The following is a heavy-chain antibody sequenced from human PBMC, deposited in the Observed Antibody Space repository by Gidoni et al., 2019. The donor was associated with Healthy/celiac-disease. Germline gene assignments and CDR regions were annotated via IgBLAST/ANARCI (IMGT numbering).Heavy chain of an antibody. CDR3: ARGGSGTTPVDP. V-gene: IGHV1-18*01. D-gene: IGHD3-10*01. CDR2: VRVNNGDT. CDR1: GYTFTNYG. J-gene: IGHJ5*02. Sequence: QVPLVQSGAEVKKPGASVKVSCEASGYTFTNYGITWVRQAPGQGLEWMGWVRVNNGDTNYAPKFKGRGTMTRDTSTNTAYMDLRSLTSDDTAVYYCARGGSGTTPVDPWGQGTLVTVSS.